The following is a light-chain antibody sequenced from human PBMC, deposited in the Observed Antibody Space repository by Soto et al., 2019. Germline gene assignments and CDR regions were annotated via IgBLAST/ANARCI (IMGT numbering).Light chain of an antibody. CDR3: SSYTSVNLYV. J-gene: IGLJ1*01. CDR2: DVS. Sequence: QSVLPQPASVAGSPGQSISISCTGTRSDVGGYKHVSWYQQHPGKVPRLIIFDVSSRPSGVSHRSSGSKSGDTASLTISGLQAEDEADYYCSSYTSVNLYVFGTGTKVPVL. CDR1: RSDVGGYKH. V-gene: IGLV2-14*03.